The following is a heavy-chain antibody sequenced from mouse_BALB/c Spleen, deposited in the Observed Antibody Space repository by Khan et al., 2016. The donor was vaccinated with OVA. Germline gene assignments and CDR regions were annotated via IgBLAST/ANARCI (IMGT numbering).Heavy chain of an antibody. CDR1: GYTFTSYW. V-gene: IGHV1S41*01. CDR2: IAPGSGST. D-gene: IGHD1-1*01. CDR3: AREKYYGRTCYAMDC. Sequence: DLVKPGASVKLSCKASGYTFTSYWINWIKQRPGQGLAWLGRIAPGSGSTYYNEMFKGKATLTVATSSRTAYIQLSSLSSEDSAVYFCAREKYYGRTCYAMDCWGQGSSVTVSS. J-gene: IGHJ4*01.